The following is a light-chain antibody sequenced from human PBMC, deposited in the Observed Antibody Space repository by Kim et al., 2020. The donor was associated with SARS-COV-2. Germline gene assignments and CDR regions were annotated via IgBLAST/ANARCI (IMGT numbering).Light chain of an antibody. CDR1: SLRNYF. CDR3: NSRDSNGNHLI. Sequence: SSELTQDPAVSVAWGQTVRITCQGDSLRNYFASWYQQRPGQAPILVIYGKNSRPSGIPDPFSGSSSGSTASLTSTGAQAEDEADYYCNSRDSNGNHLIFGGGTQLTVL. V-gene: IGLV3-19*01. CDR2: GKN. J-gene: IGLJ2*01.